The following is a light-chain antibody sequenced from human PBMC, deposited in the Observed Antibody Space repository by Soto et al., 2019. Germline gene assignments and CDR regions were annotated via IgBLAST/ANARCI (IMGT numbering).Light chain of an antibody. CDR1: QSISSW. V-gene: IGKV1-5*01. CDR2: DAS. J-gene: IGKJ1*01. Sequence: IQMTHSPSTLSASVGDRVTITCRASQSISSWLAWYQQKPGKAPKLLIYDASSLESGVPSRLSGSGSGTEFTLTISSLQPDDFATYYCQQYNSYSPWTFGQGTKVDIK. CDR3: QQYNSYSPWT.